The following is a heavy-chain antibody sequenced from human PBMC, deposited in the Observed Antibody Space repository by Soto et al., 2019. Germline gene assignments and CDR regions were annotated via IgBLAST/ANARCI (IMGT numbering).Heavy chain of an antibody. CDR2: INHSGST. Sequence: ETLSLTCAVYGGSFTGYHWRWIRQPPGKGLEWIGEINHSGSTNYKSSLKSRVTISVDTSKNQFSLKLSSVTAADTAVYYCARGESTGYYYYGMDVWGQGTTVTVSS. CDR1: GGSFTGYH. CDR3: ARGESTGYYYYGMDV. J-gene: IGHJ6*02. V-gene: IGHV4-34*01. D-gene: IGHD3-9*01.